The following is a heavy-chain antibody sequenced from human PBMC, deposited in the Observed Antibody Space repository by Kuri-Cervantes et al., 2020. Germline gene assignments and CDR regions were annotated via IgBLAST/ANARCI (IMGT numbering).Heavy chain of an antibody. J-gene: IGHJ4*02. CDR1: GGSIINYY. V-gene: IGHV4-59*01. Sequence: ESLKISCTVSGGSIINYYWSWIRQPPGKGLEWIGYIYYSGSTNYNPSLKSRVTISVDTSKNQFSLKLSSVTAADTAVYYCARVEPIFCSSTSCYVRDWGQGTLVTVSS. CDR3: ARVEPIFCSSTSCYVRD. CDR2: IYYSGST. D-gene: IGHD2-2*01.